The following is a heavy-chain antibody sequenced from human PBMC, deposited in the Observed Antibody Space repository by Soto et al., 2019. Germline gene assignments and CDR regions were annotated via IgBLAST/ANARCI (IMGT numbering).Heavy chain of an antibody. D-gene: IGHD3-22*01. CDR3: ARDPPNLNYYDSSRPDS. Sequence: GGSLRLSCAASGFTFSSYSMNWVRQAPGKGLEGVSSISSSSSYIYYADSVKGRFTISRDNAKNSLYLQMNSLRAEDTAVYYCARDPPNLNYYDSSRPDSWGQGTLVTVSS. CDR1: GFTFSSYS. V-gene: IGHV3-21*01. J-gene: IGHJ4*02. CDR2: ISSSSSYI.